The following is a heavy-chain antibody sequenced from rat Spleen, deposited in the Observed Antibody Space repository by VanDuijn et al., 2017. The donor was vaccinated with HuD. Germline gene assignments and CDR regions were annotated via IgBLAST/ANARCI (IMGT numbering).Heavy chain of an antibody. CDR2: LSYDGFTT. D-gene: IGHD4-6*01. J-gene: IGHJ2*01. Sequence: EVQLVESGGGRVQPGRSLRLSCVASGITFNNYWMTWIRQAPGKGLEWVATLSYDGFTTYYRDSVRGRFTISSDNAKTTLYLQMDSLRSEDTATYYCTRHWGYWGQGVMVTVSS. CDR3: TRHWGY. V-gene: IGHV5-31*01. CDR1: GITFNNYW.